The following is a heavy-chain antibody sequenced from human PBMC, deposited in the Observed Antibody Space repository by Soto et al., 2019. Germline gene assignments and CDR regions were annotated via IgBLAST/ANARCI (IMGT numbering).Heavy chain of an antibody. Sequence: QVQLVQSGAEVKKPRASVKVSCKASGYTFSNYGLSWVRQAPGQGLEWMGWINPYSGNTKYIQKLQGRVTLTTDTSTSTAYMELRSLRSDGTAVYYCARVNQSQYRRGDNWFDPWGQGTLVTVSS. J-gene: IGHJ5*02. CDR1: GYTFSNYG. V-gene: IGHV1-18*04. D-gene: IGHD3-10*01. CDR3: ARVNQSQYRRGDNWFDP. CDR2: INPYSGNT.